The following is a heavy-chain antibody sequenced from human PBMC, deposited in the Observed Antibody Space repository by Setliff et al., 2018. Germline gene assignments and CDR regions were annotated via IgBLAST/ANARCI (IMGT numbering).Heavy chain of an antibody. D-gene: IGHD6-19*01. J-gene: IGHJ3*02. CDR3: ARRPIALAGYRKGAFDI. CDR2: VSTYKGDT. Sequence: GASVKVSCKASGYSFTSFGITWVRQAPGQGLEWMGRVSTYKGDTDYAQKFRGRVTMTTDISTSTVYMELRTLRSDDTAVYYCARRPIALAGYRKGAFDIWGQGTMVTVSS. CDR1: GYSFTSFG. V-gene: IGHV1-18*01.